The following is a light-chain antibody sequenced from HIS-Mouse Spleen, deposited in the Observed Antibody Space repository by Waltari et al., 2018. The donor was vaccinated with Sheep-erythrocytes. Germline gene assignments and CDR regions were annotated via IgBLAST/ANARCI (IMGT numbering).Light chain of an antibody. CDR3: AAWDDSLNGHWV. CDR1: SPNTGRNP. Sequence: QSVLTQQPSPSGTPGQRVTISFSGRSPNTGRNPGNWNQQLPGTAPKLLIYSNNQRPSGVPDRFSGSKSGTSASLAISGLQSEDEADYYCAAWDDSLNGHWVFGGGTKLTVL. CDR2: SNN. V-gene: IGLV1-44*01. J-gene: IGLJ3*02.